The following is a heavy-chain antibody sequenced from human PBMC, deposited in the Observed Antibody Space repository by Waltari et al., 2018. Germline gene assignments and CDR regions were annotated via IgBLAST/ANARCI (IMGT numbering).Heavy chain of an antibody. V-gene: IGHV1-69*05. Sequence: QVQLVQSGAEVKKPGSSVKVSCKASGGPFSSYAISWVRQAPGQGLEWMGGIIPIFGTANYAQKFQGRVTITTDESTSTAYMELSSLRSEDTAVYYCARYKQQLGGFDYWGQGTLVTVSS. D-gene: IGHD6-13*01. CDR1: GGPFSSYA. CDR3: ARYKQQLGGFDY. J-gene: IGHJ4*02. CDR2: IIPIFGTA.